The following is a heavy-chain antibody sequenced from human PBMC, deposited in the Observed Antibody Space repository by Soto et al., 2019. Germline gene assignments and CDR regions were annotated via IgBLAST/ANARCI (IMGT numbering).Heavy chain of an antibody. D-gene: IGHD3-3*01. CDR1: GFTFSTYG. CDR2: ISYDGYLK. J-gene: IGHJ6*02. Sequence: GGSLRLSCESSGFTFSTYGMQCVRHAPGKGLEWVAVISYDGYLKYYVDAVKGRFTVARDNSKNTLFLEMNSLRAEDTAVYYCAKAHHRVTIFGVVTSFYYYGMDVWGQGTTVTVSS. V-gene: IGHV3-30*18. CDR3: AKAHHRVTIFGVVTSFYYYGMDV.